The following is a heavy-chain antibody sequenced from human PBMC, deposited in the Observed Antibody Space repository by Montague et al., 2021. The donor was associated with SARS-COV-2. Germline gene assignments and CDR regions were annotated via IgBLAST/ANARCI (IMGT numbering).Heavy chain of an antibody. CDR1: GFSFSDYA. J-gene: IGHJ5*02. CDR2: ISGSGGST. D-gene: IGHD2-15*01. V-gene: IGHV3-23*01. CDR3: AKRYCSGGSCYSGFDP. Sequence: SLRLSCAASGFSFSDYALHWVRQAPGKGLEWVSAISGSGGSTYYADSVKGRFTISRDNSKNTLYLQMNSLRAEDTAVYYCAKRYCSGGSCYSGFDPWGQGTLGTVSS.